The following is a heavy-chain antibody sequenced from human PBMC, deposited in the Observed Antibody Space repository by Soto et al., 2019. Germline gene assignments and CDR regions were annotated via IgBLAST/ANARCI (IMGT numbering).Heavy chain of an antibody. D-gene: IGHD3-10*01. CDR2: NYDSGST. CDR1: GDSISSYY. Sequence: PSETLSLTXTVSGDSISSYYWSWIRQPPGKGLEWIGYNYDSGSTNYNPSLESRVTISVDTSKNQFSLKLSSVTAADTAVYFCAGSPGTAAFDIWGQGTMVTVSS. J-gene: IGHJ3*02. V-gene: IGHV4-59*01. CDR3: AGSPGTAAFDI.